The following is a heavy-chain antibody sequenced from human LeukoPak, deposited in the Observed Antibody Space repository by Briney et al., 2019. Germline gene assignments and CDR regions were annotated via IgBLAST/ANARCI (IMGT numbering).Heavy chain of an antibody. CDR3: VAYYDFWSGYQWPYYFDS. Sequence: ASVKVSCKVSGYTLTELSMHWVRQAPGKGLEWMGGFDPEDGETIYAQKFQGRVTMTEDTSTDTAYMELSSLRSEDTAVYYCVAYYDFWSGYQWPYYFDSWGQGTLVTVSS. D-gene: IGHD3-3*01. CDR2: FDPEDGET. CDR1: GYTLTELS. V-gene: IGHV1-24*01. J-gene: IGHJ4*02.